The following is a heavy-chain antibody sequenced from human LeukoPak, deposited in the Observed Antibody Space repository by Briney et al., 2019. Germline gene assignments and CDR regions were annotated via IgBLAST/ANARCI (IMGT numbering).Heavy chain of an antibody. CDR3: ARAPGPAAHFDH. Sequence: GGSLRLSCAASGFTLSSYSMNWVRQAPGKGLGWVSSISSSSSYIYYADSVEGRFTISRDNAKNSLYLQMNSLRAEDTTVYHCARAPGPAAHFDHWAQGTLVPVPS. V-gene: IGHV3-21*04. CDR2: ISSSSSYI. CDR1: GFTLSSYS. D-gene: IGHD6-13*01. J-gene: IGHJ4*02.